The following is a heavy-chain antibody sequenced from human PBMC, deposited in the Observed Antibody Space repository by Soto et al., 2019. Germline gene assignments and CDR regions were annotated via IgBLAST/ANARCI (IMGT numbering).Heavy chain of an antibody. CDR2: IYYSGST. J-gene: IGHJ5*02. CDR1: GGSISSSSYY. CDR3: ARHGGTGTTVEFDP. V-gene: IGHV4-39*01. D-gene: IGHD1-7*01. Sequence: SETLSLTCTVSGGSISSSSYYWGWIRQPPGKGLEWIGSIYYSGSTYYNPSLKRRGTISVNTSKNQFALMLSSVTAADTAVYYCARHGGTGTTVEFDPWGQGTLVTVSS.